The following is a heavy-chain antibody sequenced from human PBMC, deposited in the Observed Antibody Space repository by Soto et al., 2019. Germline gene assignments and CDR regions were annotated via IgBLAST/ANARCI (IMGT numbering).Heavy chain of an antibody. CDR3: ARNVLATTLFDY. CDR1: GGSVSSGSYY. Sequence: LSLTCTVSGGSVSSGSYYWSWIRQPPGKGLEWIGYAYYSGGTNYNPSLESRVTISVDTSENQFSLKLSSATAADTAVYYCARNVLATTLFDYWGQGTLVTVSS. J-gene: IGHJ4*02. D-gene: IGHD5-12*01. CDR2: AYYSGGT. V-gene: IGHV4-61*01.